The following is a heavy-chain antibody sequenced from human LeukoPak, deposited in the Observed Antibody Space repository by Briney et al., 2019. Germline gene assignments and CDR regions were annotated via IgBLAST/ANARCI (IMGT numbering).Heavy chain of an antibody. CDR1: GYTFTSYG. J-gene: IGHJ4*02. CDR2: ISAYNGDT. CDR3: ARDHDYVWGSYRHTADY. Sequence: ASVKVSCKASGYTFTSYGISWVRQAPGQGLEWMGWISAYNGDTNYAQNLQGRVTMTTDTSTSTAYMELRSLRSDDTAVYYCARDHDYVWGSYRHTADYWGQGTLVTVSS. V-gene: IGHV1-18*01. D-gene: IGHD3-16*02.